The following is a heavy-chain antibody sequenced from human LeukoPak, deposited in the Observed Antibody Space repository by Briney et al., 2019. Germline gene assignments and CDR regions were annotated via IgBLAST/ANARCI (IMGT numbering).Heavy chain of an antibody. Sequence: GASVKVSCKVSGYTLTELSMHWVRQAPGKGLEWMGGFDPEDGETIYAQKFQGRVTMTEDTSTATAYMELSSLRFEDTAVYYCATLGSGWYYFDYWGQGTLVTVSS. CDR3: ATLGSGWYYFDY. CDR2: FDPEDGET. J-gene: IGHJ4*02. V-gene: IGHV1-24*01. CDR1: GYTLTELS. D-gene: IGHD6-19*01.